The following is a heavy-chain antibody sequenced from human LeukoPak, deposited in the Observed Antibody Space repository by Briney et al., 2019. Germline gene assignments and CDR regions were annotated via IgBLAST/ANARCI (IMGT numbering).Heavy chain of an antibody. Sequence: ASVKVSCKASGYTFTSYGISWVRQAPGQGLEWMGWISAYNGNTNYAQKLQGRVTMTTDTSTSTAYMELRSLRSDDTAVYYCARDRDFWSGPDAFDIWGQGTMVTVSS. CDR1: GYTFTSYG. J-gene: IGHJ3*02. D-gene: IGHD3-3*01. V-gene: IGHV1-18*01. CDR2: ISAYNGNT. CDR3: ARDRDFWSGPDAFDI.